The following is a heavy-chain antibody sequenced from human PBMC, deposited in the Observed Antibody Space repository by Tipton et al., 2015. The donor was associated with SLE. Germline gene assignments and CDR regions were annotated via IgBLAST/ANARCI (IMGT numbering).Heavy chain of an antibody. Sequence: SLRLSCAASGFSFNTHWMHWIRQTPGKGLVWVSRINSDGTSTTYADSVKGRFTISRDNAKNTLFLQMNSLRAEDTAVYFCVRGNTYGPDFFDYWGQGTLVTVSS. CDR2: INSDGTST. CDR3: VRGNTYGPDFFDY. V-gene: IGHV3-74*01. CDR1: GFSFNTHW. D-gene: IGHD5-18*01. J-gene: IGHJ4*02.